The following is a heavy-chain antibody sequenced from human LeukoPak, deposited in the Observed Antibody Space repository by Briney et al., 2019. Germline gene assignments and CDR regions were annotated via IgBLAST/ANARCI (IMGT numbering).Heavy chain of an antibody. V-gene: IGHV3-20*01. CDR2: FNWNGDST. CDR3: ARARPGSSTYILFDY. CDR1: GFTFSTYA. J-gene: IGHJ4*02. Sequence: GGSLRLSCAASGFTFSTYAMHWVRQAPGKGLEWVSGFNWNGDSTGYADSVKGRFTISRDNAKNSLYLQMNSLRAEDTALYHCARARPGSSTYILFDYWGQGTRVTVSS. D-gene: IGHD2-2*01.